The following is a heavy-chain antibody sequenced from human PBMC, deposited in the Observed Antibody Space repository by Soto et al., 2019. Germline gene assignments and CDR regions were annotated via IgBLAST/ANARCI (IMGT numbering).Heavy chain of an antibody. CDR1: GDTFTPHY. CDR3: ARDLAKGGGSAGFDY. J-gene: IGHJ4*02. Sequence: ASVKVSFKASGDTFTPHYIHWVGQAPGQGFEWMGWINPKSGGTKYPQKFQGRVTMTRDTSLSTVYMTLTRLTSDDTAVYYCARDLAKGGGSAGFDYWGQGTLVTVSS. V-gene: IGHV1-2*02. CDR2: INPKSGGT. D-gene: IGHD1-26*01.